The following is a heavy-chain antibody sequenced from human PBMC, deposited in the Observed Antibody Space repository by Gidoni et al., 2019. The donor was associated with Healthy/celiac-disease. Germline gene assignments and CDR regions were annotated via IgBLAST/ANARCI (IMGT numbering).Heavy chain of an antibody. CDR3: ARDSSSSSYYYGMDV. CDR1: GGSIISGSYY. V-gene: IGHV4-61*02. J-gene: IGHJ6*02. D-gene: IGHD6-6*01. CDR2: IYTSGST. Sequence: QVQLQESGPGLVKPSQTLSLPCPVSGGSIISGSYYWSWIRQPAGKGLEWIGRIYTSGSTNYNPSLKSRVTISVDTSKNQFSLKLSSVTAADTAVYYCARDSSSSSYYYGMDVWGQGTTVTVSS.